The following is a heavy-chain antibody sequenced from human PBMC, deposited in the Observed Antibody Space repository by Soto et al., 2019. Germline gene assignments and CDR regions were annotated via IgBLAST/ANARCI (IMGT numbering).Heavy chain of an antibody. CDR1: GFTFSNHW. CDR2: IKQDGSEK. Sequence: EMQLVEPGGGLGQPGGSLRLSCAASGFTFSNHWMTWVRQAPGKGLEWVANIKQDGSEKYYLDSVKGRFTVSRDNAKNSMYLQRNSLRAEDTAVYYCASRGGCGRGSCSHFDPGGQGTLVTVSS. V-gene: IGHV3-7*01. CDR3: ASRGGCGRGSCSHFDP. J-gene: IGHJ5*02. D-gene: IGHD2-15*01.